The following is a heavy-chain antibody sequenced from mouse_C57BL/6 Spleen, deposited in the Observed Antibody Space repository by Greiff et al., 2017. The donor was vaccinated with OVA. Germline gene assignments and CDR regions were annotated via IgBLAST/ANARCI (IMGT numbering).Heavy chain of an antibody. Sequence: VQLQQPGAELVRPGTSVKLSCKASGYTFTSYWMHWVKQRPGQGLAWIGVIDPSDSYTNYNQKFKGKATLTVDTSSSTAYMRLSSLTSEDSAVYDCTMVTTNYFDYWGQGTTLTVSS. J-gene: IGHJ2*01. V-gene: IGHV1-59*01. D-gene: IGHD2-2*01. CDR1: GYTFTSYW. CDR3: TMVTTNYFDY. CDR2: IDPSDSYT.